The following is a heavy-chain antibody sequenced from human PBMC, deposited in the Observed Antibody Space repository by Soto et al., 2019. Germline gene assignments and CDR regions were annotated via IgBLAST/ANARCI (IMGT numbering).Heavy chain of an antibody. CDR2: INSDGSST. CDR1: GFTFSSYW. Sequence: EVQLVESGGGLVQPGGSLRLSCAASGFTFSSYWMHWVRQAPGKGLVWVSRINSDGSSTSYADSVKGRFTISRDNAKNTLYLQMNSLRAEDTAVYYYARERILTGNDWDYYYGMDVWGQGTTVTVSS. D-gene: IGHD7-27*01. CDR3: ARERILTGNDWDYYYGMDV. V-gene: IGHV3-74*01. J-gene: IGHJ6*02.